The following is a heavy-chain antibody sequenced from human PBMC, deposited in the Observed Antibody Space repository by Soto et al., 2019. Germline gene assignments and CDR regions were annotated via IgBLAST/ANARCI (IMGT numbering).Heavy chain of an antibody. V-gene: IGHV6-1*01. CDR2: PYYRSRWYN. Sequence: QVQLQESGPGLVKPSQTLSLTCAISGDSVSSNSAAWNWIRLSPSRGLEWLARPYYRSRWYNDYAVSVRSRITVNPDTSKNQFSLQLTSVTPEDTAVYYCAGTTSHQWYYMDVWGKGTTVTVSS. CDR3: AGTTSHQWYYMDV. J-gene: IGHJ6*03. D-gene: IGHD1-7*01. CDR1: GDSVSSNSAA.